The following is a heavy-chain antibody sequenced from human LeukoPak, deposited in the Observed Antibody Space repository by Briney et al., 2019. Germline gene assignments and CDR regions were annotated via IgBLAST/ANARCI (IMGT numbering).Heavy chain of an antibody. Sequence: SVKVSCKASGGTFSSYAISWVRQAPGQGLGWMGRIIPILGVANYAQKFQGRVTITADKSTSTAYMELSSLRSEDTAVYYCARDRLDYDFWSGYPEASFDYWGQGTLVTVSS. V-gene: IGHV1-69*04. CDR3: ARDRLDYDFWSGYPEASFDY. CDR1: GGTFSSYA. J-gene: IGHJ4*02. D-gene: IGHD3-3*01. CDR2: IIPILGVA.